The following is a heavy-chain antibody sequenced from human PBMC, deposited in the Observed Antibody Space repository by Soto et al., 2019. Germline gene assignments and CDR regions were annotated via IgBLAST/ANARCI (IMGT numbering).Heavy chain of an antibody. D-gene: IGHD6-19*01. V-gene: IGHV1-69*13. CDR3: ARSNPSSGWSPFDY. J-gene: IGHJ4*02. CDR2: IIPIFGTA. CDR1: GGTFSSYA. Sequence: ASVKGSCKASGGTFSSYAISWVRQAPGQGLEWMGGIIPIFGTANYAQKFQGRVTITADESTSTAYMELSSLRSEDTAVYYCARSNPSSGWSPFDYWGQGTLVTVSS.